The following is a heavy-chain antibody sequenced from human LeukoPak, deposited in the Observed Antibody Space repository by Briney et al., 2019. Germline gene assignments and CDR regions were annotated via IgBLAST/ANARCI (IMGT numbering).Heavy chain of an antibody. J-gene: IGHJ5*02. CDR1: GSTFSSYA. V-gene: IGHV3-23*01. CDR3: AKAVFWSGYPEKRANWFDP. CDR2: ISVSGVST. Sequence: GGSLRPSGGASGSTFSSYATGWVRRSPGKGLGWCSAISVSGVSTYYADSVKGRFPISRNNSKNTLYLQMNSLRAEDTAVYYCAKAVFWSGYPEKRANWFDPWGQGTLVTVSS. D-gene: IGHD3-3*01.